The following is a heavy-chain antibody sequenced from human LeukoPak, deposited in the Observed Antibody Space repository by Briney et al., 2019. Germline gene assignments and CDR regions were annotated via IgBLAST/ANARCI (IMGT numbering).Heavy chain of an antibody. CDR3: ARVVPPLYYFDY. J-gene: IGHJ4*02. CDR2: IKQDGSEK. CDR1: GVTFSSSW. Sequence: PGRSLRLSCAAAGVTFSSSWMSWVRQAPGKGLEWVANIKQDGSEKYYVDSVKGRFTISRDNAKNSLYLQMNSLRAEDTAVYFCARVVPPLYYFDYWGQGTQVTVSS. V-gene: IGHV3-7*01. D-gene: IGHD3-10*01.